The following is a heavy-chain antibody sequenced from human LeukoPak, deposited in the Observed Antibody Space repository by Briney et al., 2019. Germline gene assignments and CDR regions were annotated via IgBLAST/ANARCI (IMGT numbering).Heavy chain of an antibody. CDR1: GGSISSYY. Sequence: SETLSLTCTVSGGSISSYYWSWIRQPPGKGLEWIGYIYDSGSTNYNPSLKIRVTISVDTSKNQFSLKLSSVTAADTAVYYCARVGGTNYYYYGMDVWGQGTTVTVSS. CDR3: ARVGGTNYYYYGMDV. V-gene: IGHV4-59*01. D-gene: IGHD1-1*01. J-gene: IGHJ6*02. CDR2: IYDSGST.